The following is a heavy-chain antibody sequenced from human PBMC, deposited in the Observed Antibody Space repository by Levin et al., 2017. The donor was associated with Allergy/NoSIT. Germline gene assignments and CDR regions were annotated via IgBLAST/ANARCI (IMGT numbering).Heavy chain of an antibody. V-gene: IGHV3-30*18. J-gene: IGHJ4*02. CDR3: AKDGSSSWYADF. D-gene: IGHD6-13*01. CDR1: GFTFSTYG. CDR2: ISFDGSNK. Sequence: GESLKISCAASGFTFSTYGMHWVRQAPGKGLEWVAIISFDGSNKYYAASVKGRFTISRDNSKNTLYLQMNSLRPEDTAVYYCAKDGSSSWYADFWGQGTLVTVSS.